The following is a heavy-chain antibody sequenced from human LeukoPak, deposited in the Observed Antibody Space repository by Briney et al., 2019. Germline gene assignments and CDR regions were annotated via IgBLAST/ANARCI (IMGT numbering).Heavy chain of an antibody. Sequence: SETLSLTCTVSSASISSTNHNWGWLRQPPGKGPEWIGNIYFSGTSYYNPSLKSRVIISVDTSKSQFSLKLNSVTAADTAVYYCARHAWGLNAFDVWGRGTMVNVSS. D-gene: IGHD3-16*01. J-gene: IGHJ3*01. CDR2: IYFSGTS. CDR3: ARHAWGLNAFDV. CDR1: SASISSTNHN. V-gene: IGHV4-39*01.